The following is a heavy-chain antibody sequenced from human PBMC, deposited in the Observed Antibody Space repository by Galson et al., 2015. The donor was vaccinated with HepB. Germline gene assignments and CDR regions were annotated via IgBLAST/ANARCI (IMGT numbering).Heavy chain of an antibody. CDR3: TRDLSGDLRHYYYYYYMDV. D-gene: IGHD3-10*01. CDR2: IRSKAYGGTT. CDR1: GFTFGDYA. V-gene: IGHV3-49*03. Sequence: SLRLSCAASGFTFGDYAMSWFRQAPGKGLERVGFIRSKAYGGTTEYAASVKGRFTISRDDSKSIAYLQMNSLKTEDTAVYYCTRDLSGDLRHYYYYYYMDVWGKGTTVTVSS. J-gene: IGHJ6*03.